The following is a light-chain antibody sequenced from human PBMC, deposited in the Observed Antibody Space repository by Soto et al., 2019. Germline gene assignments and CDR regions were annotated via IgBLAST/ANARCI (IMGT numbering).Light chain of an antibody. CDR3: AAWDGSLNGYV. V-gene: IGLV1-44*01. Sequence: QSVLTQPPSASGTPGQRVTISCSGSSSNIGSNTVNWYQQLQGTAPKLLIYSNDQRPSGVPDRFSGSKSGTSASLAISGLQSEEEADYYCAAWDGSLNGYVFGTGTKLTVL. CDR1: SSNIGSNT. J-gene: IGLJ1*01. CDR2: SND.